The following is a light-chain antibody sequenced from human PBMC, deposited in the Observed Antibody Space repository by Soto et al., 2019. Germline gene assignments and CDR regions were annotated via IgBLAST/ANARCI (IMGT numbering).Light chain of an antibody. J-gene: IGLJ1*01. CDR1: TSNTLHNF. Sequence: QSVLTQPPSVSAAPGQKVTISCSGDTSNTLHNFVSWYQQLPGADPKLLIYEDNKRPSGIPDRFSGSKFGTSVTLAITGLQTGDEADYYCGTWDTNLSAYVFGTGTKLTVL. V-gene: IGLV1-51*02. CDR2: EDN. CDR3: GTWDTNLSAYV.